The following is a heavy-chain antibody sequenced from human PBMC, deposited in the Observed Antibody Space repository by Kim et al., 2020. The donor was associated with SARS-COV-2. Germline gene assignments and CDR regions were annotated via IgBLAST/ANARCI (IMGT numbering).Heavy chain of an antibody. CDR3: ARDHDRPPNYYYGMDV. Sequence: SLKSRVTISVDTSKNQFSLKLSSVTAADTAVYYCARDHDRPPNYYYGMDVWGQGTTVTVSS. V-gene: IGHV4-31*02. D-gene: IGHD3-22*01. J-gene: IGHJ6*02.